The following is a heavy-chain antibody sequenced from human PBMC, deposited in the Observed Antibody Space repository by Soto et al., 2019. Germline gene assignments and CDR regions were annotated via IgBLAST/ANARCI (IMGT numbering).Heavy chain of an antibody. Sequence: EVQLLESGGGLVQPGGSLRLSCAASGFIFSSYAMSWVRQAPGKGLEWVSAIGGSGDNTYYADSVKGRFTISRDNSKNTLDLQMNSVRAEDTAVYYCARGGYYGSGSYYKVHYFDYWGQGTLVTVSA. CDR2: IGGSGDNT. D-gene: IGHD3-10*01. CDR3: ARGGYYGSGSYYKVHYFDY. V-gene: IGHV3-23*01. J-gene: IGHJ4*02. CDR1: GFIFSSYA.